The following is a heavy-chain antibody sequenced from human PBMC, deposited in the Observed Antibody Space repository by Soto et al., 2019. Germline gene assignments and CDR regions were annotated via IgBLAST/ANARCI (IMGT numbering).Heavy chain of an antibody. CDR1: GFTFSSYG. CDR2: ISYDGSNK. D-gene: IGHD2-15*01. J-gene: IGHJ3*02. V-gene: IGHV3-30*18. Sequence: GGSLRLSCAASGFTFSSYGMHWVRQAPGKGLEWVAVISYDGSNKYYADSVKGRFTISRDNSKNTLYLQMNSLRAEDTAVYYCAKDPRGYCSGGSCWAFDIWGQGTMVTVSS. CDR3: AKDPRGYCSGGSCWAFDI.